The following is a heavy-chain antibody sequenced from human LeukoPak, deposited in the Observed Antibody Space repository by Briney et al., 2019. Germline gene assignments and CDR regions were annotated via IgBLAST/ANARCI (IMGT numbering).Heavy chain of an antibody. V-gene: IGHV3-23*01. CDR2: ISGSGGST. J-gene: IGHJ6*03. CDR1: GFTFSSYA. CDR3: AKGNGELLDPYYYYYMDV. Sequence: GGSLRLSCAASGFTFSSYAMSWVRQAPGKGLEWVSAISGSGGSTYYADSVKGRFTISRDNSKNTLYLQMNSLRAEDTAVYYCAKGNGELLDPYYYYYMDVWGKGTTVTVSS. D-gene: IGHD1-26*01.